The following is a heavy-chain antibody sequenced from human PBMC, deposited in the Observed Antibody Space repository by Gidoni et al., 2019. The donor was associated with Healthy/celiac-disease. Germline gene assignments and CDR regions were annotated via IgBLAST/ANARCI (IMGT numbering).Heavy chain of an antibody. D-gene: IGHD2-2*01. CDR1: GGSISSGGYY. J-gene: IGHJ6*02. Sequence: QVQLQESGPGLVKPSQTLSLTCTVSGGSISSGGYYWSWIRQHPGKGLEWIGYIYSSGSTYYNPSLKSRVTISVDTSKNQFSLKLSSVTAADTAVYYCARGLIVPAATEYTYYYYGMDVWGQGTTVTVSS. CDR3: ARGLIVPAATEYTYYYYGMDV. V-gene: IGHV4-31*03. CDR2: IYSSGST.